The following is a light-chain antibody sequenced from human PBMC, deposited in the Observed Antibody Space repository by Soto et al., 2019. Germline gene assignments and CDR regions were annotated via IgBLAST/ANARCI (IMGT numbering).Light chain of an antibody. V-gene: IGLV1-40*01. J-gene: IGLJ2*01. CDR2: GNS. CDR1: TSNIGAPYD. CDR3: QSYDSSLSGVV. Sequence: QSVLTQPPSVSGAPGQRVSISCTGSTSNIGAPYDVHWYQQLPGTAPKLLIYGNSNRPSGVPDRFSGSKSGTSASLAITGLQAEDEADYYCQSYDSSLSGVVLGGGTKVTV.